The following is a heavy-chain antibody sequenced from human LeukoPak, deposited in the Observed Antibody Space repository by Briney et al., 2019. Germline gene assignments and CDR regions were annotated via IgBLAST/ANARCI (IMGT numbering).Heavy chain of an antibody. J-gene: IGHJ4*02. D-gene: IGHD2-2*01. V-gene: IGHV3-33*01. CDR3: ARDDGVPAATGLDY. Sequence: GGSLRLSCAASGFTFSSYGMHWVRQAPGKGLEWVAVIWYDGSNKYYADSVKGRFTISRDNSKNTLYLQMNSLRAEDTAVYYGARDDGVPAATGLDYWGQGTLVTVSS. CDR1: GFTFSSYG. CDR2: IWYDGSNK.